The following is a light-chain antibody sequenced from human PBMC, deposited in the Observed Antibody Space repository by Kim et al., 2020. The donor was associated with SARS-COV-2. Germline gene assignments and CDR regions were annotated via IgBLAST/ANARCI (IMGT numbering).Light chain of an antibody. CDR3: HQYDTSPRT. Sequence: SPGEGAALSCRASQSVTRNFLAWYQQKPGQAPRSLIYGASIRATGSTDRFSGSGSATDFTLTISRLEPEDFAVYYCHQYDTSPRTFGQGTKVDIK. V-gene: IGKV3-20*01. CDR2: GAS. CDR1: QSVTRNF. J-gene: IGKJ1*01.